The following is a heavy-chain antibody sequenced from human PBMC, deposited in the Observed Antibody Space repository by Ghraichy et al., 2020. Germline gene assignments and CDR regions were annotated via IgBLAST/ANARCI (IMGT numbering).Heavy chain of an antibody. D-gene: IGHD6-19*01. V-gene: IGHV4-4*07. CDR3: ARGRISGWYDEDY. CDR2: LHGNGGT. J-gene: IGHJ4*02. CDR1: GGSISNYY. Sequence: SETLSLTCTVSGGSISNYYWSWIRQPAGKGLEWIGRLHGNGGTDYNPSLKSRVFMSVDTSKNQFSLKLSSVTAADTAVYYCARGRISGWYDEDYWGQGILVTVSS.